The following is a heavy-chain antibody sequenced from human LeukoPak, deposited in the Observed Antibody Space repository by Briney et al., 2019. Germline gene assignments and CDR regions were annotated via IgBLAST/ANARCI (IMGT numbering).Heavy chain of an antibody. J-gene: IGHJ4*02. CDR2: ITGDGSGA. V-gene: IGHV3-74*01. D-gene: IGHD1-1*01. Sequence: GGALRLCCAASGFTFSSYWMHWVRQAPGKGLVWVSRITGDGSGANYADSVKGRFTISRDNAKNTLYLQMNSLRAEDTAVYYCARFAVTTAADYWGQGTLVTASS. CDR3: ARFAVTTAADY. CDR1: GFTFSSYW.